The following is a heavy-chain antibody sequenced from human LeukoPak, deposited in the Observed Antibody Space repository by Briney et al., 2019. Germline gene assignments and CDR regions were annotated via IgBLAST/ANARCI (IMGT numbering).Heavy chain of an antibody. CDR3: ARDGRIAEYYFDY. Sequence: ASVKVSCKASGYTFTSYAMHWVRQAPGQRLEWMGWINAGNGNTKYPQEFQGRVTITRDTSASTAYMELSSLRSEDMAVYYCARDGRIAEYYFDYWGQGTLVTVSS. V-gene: IGHV1-3*03. D-gene: IGHD6-13*01. J-gene: IGHJ4*02. CDR1: GYTFTSYA. CDR2: INAGNGNT.